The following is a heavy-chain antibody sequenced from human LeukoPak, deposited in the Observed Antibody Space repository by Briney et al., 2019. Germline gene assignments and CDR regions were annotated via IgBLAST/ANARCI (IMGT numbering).Heavy chain of an antibody. CDR1: GFTFSSYA. CDR3: ARVREYSYGYFDY. D-gene: IGHD5-18*01. V-gene: IGHV3-30*04. CDR2: ISYDGSNK. J-gene: IGHJ4*02. Sequence: PGRSLRLSCAASGFTFSSYAMHWVRQAPGKGLEWVAVISYDGSNKYYADSVKGRFSISRDNSKNTLYLQMNSLRAEDTAVYYCARVREYSYGYFDYWGQGTLVTVSS.